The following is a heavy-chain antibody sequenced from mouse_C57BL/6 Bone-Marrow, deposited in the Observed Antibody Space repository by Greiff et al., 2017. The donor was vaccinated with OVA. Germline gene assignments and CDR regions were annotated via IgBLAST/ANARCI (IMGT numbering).Heavy chain of an antibody. CDR2: INPSTGGT. J-gene: IGHJ2*01. D-gene: IGHD1-1*01. CDR1: GYSFTGYY. Sequence: VHVKQSGPELVKPGASVKISCKASGYSFTGYYMNWVKQSPEKSLEWIGEINPSTGGTTYNQKFKAKATLTVDKSSSTAYMQLKSLTSEDSAVYYCARGITTVVAPFDYWGQGTTLTVSS. V-gene: IGHV1-42*01. CDR3: ARGITTVVAPFDY.